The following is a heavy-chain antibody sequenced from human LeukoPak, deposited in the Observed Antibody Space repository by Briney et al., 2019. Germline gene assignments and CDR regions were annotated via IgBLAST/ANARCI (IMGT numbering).Heavy chain of an antibody. D-gene: IGHD6-6*01. CDR3: ARARYSSSAFDY. J-gene: IGHJ4*02. V-gene: IGHV4-61*08. CDR1: GGSISSGGYY. Sequence: SETLSLTCTVSGGSISSGGYYWSWIRQHPGKGLEWIGYIYYSGSTNYNPSLKSRVTISLETSKNRFSLILSSVTAADTAVYYCARARYSSSAFDYWGQGTLVTVSS. CDR2: IYYSGST.